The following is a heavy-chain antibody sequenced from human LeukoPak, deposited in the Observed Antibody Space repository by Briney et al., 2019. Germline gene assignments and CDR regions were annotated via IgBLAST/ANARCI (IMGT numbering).Heavy chain of an antibody. D-gene: IGHD3-22*01. Sequence: PSETLSLTCTVSGGSISSSSYHWGWIRQPPGKGLEWIGSIYYSGSTYYNPSLKSRVTISVDTSKDQFSLKLSSVTAADTAVYYCARQAAVVVIHWFDPWGQGTLATVSS. CDR3: ARQAAVVVIHWFDP. CDR2: IYYSGST. CDR1: GGSISSSSYH. V-gene: IGHV4-39*01. J-gene: IGHJ5*02.